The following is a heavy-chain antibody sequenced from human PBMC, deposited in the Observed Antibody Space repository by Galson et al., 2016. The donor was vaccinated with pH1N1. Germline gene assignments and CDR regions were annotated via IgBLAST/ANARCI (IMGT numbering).Heavy chain of an antibody. V-gene: IGHV1-18*01. D-gene: IGHD2-15*01. CDR1: GYTFTSYG. J-gene: IGHJ4*02. CDR3: AREGYCSGGSCYSGASDY. Sequence: SVKVSCKASGYTFTSYGISWVRQAPGQGLEWMGWISGYNGNTNYAQKVQGRVTMTTDTSTSTTYMELRSLRSDDTAVYYCAREGYCSGGSCYSGASDYWGQGTLVTVPS. CDR2: ISGYNGNT.